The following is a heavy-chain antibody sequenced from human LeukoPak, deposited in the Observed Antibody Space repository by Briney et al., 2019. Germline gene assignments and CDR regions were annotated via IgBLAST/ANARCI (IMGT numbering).Heavy chain of an antibody. Sequence: SETLSLTCAVYGGSFSGYYWSWIRQPPGKGLEWIGEINHSGSTNYNPSLKSRVTISVDTSKNQFSLKLSSVTAADTAVYYCARGGRRGAAAVDFWGQGTLVTVSS. D-gene: IGHD6-13*01. V-gene: IGHV4-34*01. CDR1: GGSFSGYY. CDR3: ARGGRRGAAAVDF. J-gene: IGHJ4*02. CDR2: INHSGST.